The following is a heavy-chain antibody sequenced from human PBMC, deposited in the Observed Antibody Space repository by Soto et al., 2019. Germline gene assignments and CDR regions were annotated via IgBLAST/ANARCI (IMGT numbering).Heavy chain of an antibody. V-gene: IGHV3-9*01. CDR3: VKDLVGPTS. CDR2: ITWNSGVI. Sequence: GGSLRLSCAASGFSFDAYAMHWVRQAPGKGLEWVSGITWNSGVILYADSVKGRFTISRDNAKNSLYLQMNSLRAEDTALYYCVKDLVGPTSWGQGTAVTVSS. CDR1: GFSFDAYA. J-gene: IGHJ6*02. D-gene: IGHD1-26*01.